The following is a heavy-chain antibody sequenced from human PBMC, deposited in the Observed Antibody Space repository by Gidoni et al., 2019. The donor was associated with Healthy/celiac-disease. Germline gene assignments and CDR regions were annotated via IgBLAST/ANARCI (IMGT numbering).Heavy chain of an antibody. Sequence: QVQLVQAGAEAKTPGASVQVSCTASGYTFTGYYMHRVRQAPGQGLEWIGWSNPNSGGTNYAQKFQGRVTMTRDTSISTAYMELSRLRSDDTAVYYCARDGSRVRAIGCIGYWGQGTLVTVSS. J-gene: IGHJ4*02. D-gene: IGHD2-8*01. CDR2: SNPNSGGT. CDR3: ARDGSRVRAIGCIGY. CDR1: GYTFTGYY. V-gene: IGHV1-2*02.